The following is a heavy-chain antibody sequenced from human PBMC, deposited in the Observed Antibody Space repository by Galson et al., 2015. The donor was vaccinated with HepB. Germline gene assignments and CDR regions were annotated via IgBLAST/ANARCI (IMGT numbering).Heavy chain of an antibody. CDR1: GFTFSSYA. CDR2: ISGSGGST. D-gene: IGHD1-26*01. Sequence: SLRLSCAASGFTFSSYATSWVRQAPGKGLEWVSAISGSGGSTYYADSVKGRFTISRDNSKNTLYLQMNSLRAEDTAVYYCAKRSGSYLYYFDYWGQGTLVTVSS. CDR3: AKRSGSYLYYFDY. J-gene: IGHJ4*02. V-gene: IGHV3-23*01.